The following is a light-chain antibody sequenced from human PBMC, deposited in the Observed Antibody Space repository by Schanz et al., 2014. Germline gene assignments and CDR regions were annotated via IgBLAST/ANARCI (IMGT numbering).Light chain of an antibody. Sequence: EIVMTQSPATLSVSPGERATLSCRASQSVTNNLAWYQQKPGQAPRLLINGASTRATGIPARFSGSGSGTDFTLTVSRLEPEDFAVYYCQQYGSSLGYTFGQGTKLEIK. CDR2: GAS. J-gene: IGKJ2*01. V-gene: IGKV3-15*01. CDR3: QQYGSSLGYT. CDR1: QSVTNN.